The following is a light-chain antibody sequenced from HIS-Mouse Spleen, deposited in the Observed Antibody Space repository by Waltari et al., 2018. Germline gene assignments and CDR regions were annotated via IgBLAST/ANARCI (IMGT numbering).Light chain of an antibody. V-gene: IGLV3-21*03. Sequence: SYVLTRPPSASVAAGKTARITCGGDNIGRKSVIWYQHKPGQAPVLVVQVDSARPSGIPERFSGSNPGNTATLTISRVEAGDEADYYCQVWDSSSDHVVFGGGTKLTVL. CDR3: QVWDSSSDHVV. J-gene: IGLJ2*01. CDR1: NIGRKS. CDR2: VDS.